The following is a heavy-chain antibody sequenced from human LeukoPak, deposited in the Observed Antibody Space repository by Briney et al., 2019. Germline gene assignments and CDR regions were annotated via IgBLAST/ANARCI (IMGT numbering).Heavy chain of an antibody. J-gene: IGHJ5*02. CDR1: GFTFSNYD. CDR3: AKAADRAGDCYYGWFDP. Sequence: PGGSLRLSCAVSGFTFSNYDMYWVRQAPGKGLEWVAVISNDGKNKYYADSVKGRFTISRDNSNNTLYLQMNSLRPEDTAVYYCAKAADRAGDCYYGWFDPWGQGTLVTVSS. CDR2: ISNDGKNK. V-gene: IGHV3-30*18. D-gene: IGHD2-21*02.